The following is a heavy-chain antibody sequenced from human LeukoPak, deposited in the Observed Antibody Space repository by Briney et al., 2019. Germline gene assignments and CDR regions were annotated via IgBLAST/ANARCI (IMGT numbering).Heavy chain of an antibody. V-gene: IGHV4-34*01. CDR3: ARSPLTAATDYYYGMDV. CDR2: INHSGST. Sequence: SETLSLTCAVYGGSFSGYYWSWIRQPPGKGLEWIGGINHSGSTNYNPSLKSRVTISVDTSKNQFSLKLSSVTAADTAVYYCARSPLTAATDYYYGMDVWGQGTTVTVSS. D-gene: IGHD2-15*01. CDR1: GGSFSGYY. J-gene: IGHJ6*02.